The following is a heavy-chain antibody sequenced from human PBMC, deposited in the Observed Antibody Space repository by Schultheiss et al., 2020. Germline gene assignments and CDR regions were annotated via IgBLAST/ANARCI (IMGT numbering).Heavy chain of an antibody. CDR1: GFTFGDYY. J-gene: IGHJ1*01. Sequence: GGSLRLSCAASGFTFGDYYMSWIRQAPGKGLEWVSSISSSSSYIYYADSVKGRFTISRDNAKNSLYLQMNSLRTEDTAFYYCAKAQNRVIVAHRGGYFQHWGQGTLVTVSS. CDR2: ISSSSSYI. CDR3: AKAQNRVIVAHRGGYFQH. V-gene: IGHV3-11*05. D-gene: IGHD3-10*01.